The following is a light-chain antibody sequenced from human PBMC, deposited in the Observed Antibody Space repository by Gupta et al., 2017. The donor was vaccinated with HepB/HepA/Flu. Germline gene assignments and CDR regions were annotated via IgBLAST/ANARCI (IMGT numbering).Light chain of an antibody. CDR2: AAS. J-gene: IGKJ4*01. CDR3: QQNYSTPRT. V-gene: IGKV1-39*01. CDR1: QSISSN. Sequence: IQMTQSPSSLSASVGDRVTITCRASQSISSNLNWYQQKPGKAPKLLIYAASSLQSGIPSRFSGSGSGTDFTLTISSLQSEDFATYYCQQNYSTPRTCGEGTKVEIK.